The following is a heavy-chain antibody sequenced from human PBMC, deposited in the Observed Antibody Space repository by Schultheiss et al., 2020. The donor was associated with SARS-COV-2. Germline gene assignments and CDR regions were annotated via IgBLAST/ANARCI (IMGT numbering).Heavy chain of an antibody. V-gene: IGHV3-30*02. D-gene: IGHD1-1*01. J-gene: IGHJ3*02. CDR1: GFTFSSYW. CDR3: AKDFVAYEYNYAFDI. CDR2: IWYDGSNK. Sequence: GESLKISCAASGFTFSSYWMHWVRQAPGKGLEWVAVIWYDGSNKYYADSVKGRFTISRDNSKNTLYLQMNSLRAEDTAVYYCAKDFVAYEYNYAFDIWGQGTMVTFSS.